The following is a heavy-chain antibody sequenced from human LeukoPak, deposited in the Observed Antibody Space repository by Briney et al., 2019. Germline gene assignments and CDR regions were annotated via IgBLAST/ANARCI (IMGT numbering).Heavy chain of an antibody. CDR2: INHSGST. D-gene: IGHD5-12*01. J-gene: IGHJ5*02. CDR3: ARGRRRIVATIIKGNWFDP. CDR1: GGSISSGSYY. V-gene: IGHV4-39*07. Sequence: SETLSLTCTVSGGSISSGSYYWSWIRQPPGKGLEWIGEINHSGSTNYNPSLKSRVTISVDTSKNQFSLKLSSVTAADTAVYYCARGRRRIVATIIKGNWFDPWGQGTLVTVSS.